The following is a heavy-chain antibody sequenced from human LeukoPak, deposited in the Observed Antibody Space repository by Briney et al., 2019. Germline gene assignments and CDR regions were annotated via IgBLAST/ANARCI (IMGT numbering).Heavy chain of an antibody. J-gene: IGHJ4*02. CDR2: IIPIFGTA. CDR1: GCTFSSYA. Sequence: SVKVSCMASGCTFSSYAISWVRQAPGQGLEWMGGIIPIFGTANYAQKFQGRVTITADESTSTAYMELSSLRSEDTAVYYCSRDYGDYAGDDWGQGTLVTVSS. CDR3: SRDYGDYAGDD. D-gene: IGHD4-17*01. V-gene: IGHV1-69*01.